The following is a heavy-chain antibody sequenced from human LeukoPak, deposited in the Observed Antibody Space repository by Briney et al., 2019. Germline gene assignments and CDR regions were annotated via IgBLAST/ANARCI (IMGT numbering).Heavy chain of an antibody. CDR3: ARPPVAGSDY. D-gene: IGHD6-19*01. CDR2: IYPGDSDT. Sequence: HGESLKISCKGSGYSFTSYWIGWVRQMPGKGLEWMGIIYPGDSDTRYSPSFQGQVTISVDKSLNTAYLQWSSLKASDTAIYYCARPPVAGSDYWGQGTRVTVSS. V-gene: IGHV5-51*01. J-gene: IGHJ4*01. CDR1: GYSFTSYW.